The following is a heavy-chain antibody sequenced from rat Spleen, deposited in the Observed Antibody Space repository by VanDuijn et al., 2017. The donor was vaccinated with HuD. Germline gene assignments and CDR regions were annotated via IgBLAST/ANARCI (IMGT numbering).Heavy chain of an antibody. Sequence: QVQLKESGPGLVQPSQTLSLTCTVSGFSLTSYTVSWVRQPPGKGLEWMGGIWGDGSTDYNSALKSRLNITRDTSKSQVFLKMNRLQTEDTATYYGVRDNYGYDYWCQGVMVTVSS. D-gene: IGHD1-3*01. CDR3: VRDNYGYDY. CDR1: GFSLTSYT. J-gene: IGHJ2*01. CDR2: IWGDGST. V-gene: IGHV2-15*01.